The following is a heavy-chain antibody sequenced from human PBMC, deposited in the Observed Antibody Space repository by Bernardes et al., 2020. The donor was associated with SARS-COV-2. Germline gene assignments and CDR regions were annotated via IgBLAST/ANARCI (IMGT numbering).Heavy chain of an antibody. CDR3: AADSRYNWIAVQYYYYYYGMDV. V-gene: IGHV1-58*01. Sequence: SVKVSCKASGFTFTSSAVPWVRQARGQRLEWIGWIVVGSGNTTYAQKFQERVTITRDMSTSTAYMELSSLRSEDTAVYYCAADSRYNWIAVQYYYYYYGMDVWGQGTTVTVSS. CDR2: IVVGSGNT. J-gene: IGHJ6*02. CDR1: GFTFTSSA. D-gene: IGHD1-1*01.